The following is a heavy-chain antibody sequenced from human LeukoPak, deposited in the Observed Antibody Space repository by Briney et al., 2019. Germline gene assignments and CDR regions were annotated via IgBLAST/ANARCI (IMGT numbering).Heavy chain of an antibody. D-gene: IGHD4-17*01. CDR3: TRMTTGHDY. V-gene: IGHV4-34*01. J-gene: IGHJ4*02. CDR1: GVSFNDYY. Sequence: PSGTLSLTCAVSGVSFNDYYWSWVRQTPGKGLEWIGEINHSGYTNDSASLKSRVTHSIDTSRKQFSPNLRSVTVADTGIYYCTRMTTGHDYWGQGTLVTVSS. CDR2: INHSGYT.